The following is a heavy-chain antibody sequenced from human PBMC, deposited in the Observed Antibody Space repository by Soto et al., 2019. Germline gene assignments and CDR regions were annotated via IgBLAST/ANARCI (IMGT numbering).Heavy chain of an antibody. Sequence: SGPTLMNPTQTLTLTCTFSGFSLSTSGMCVSWLRQPPGKALEWLALIDWDDDKYYSTSLKTRLTISKDTSKNQVVLTVTNMDPVDTATYFCARLSYRSFNFDYWGQGTLVTVSS. CDR1: GFSLSTSGMC. D-gene: IGHD3-16*02. CDR3: ARLSYRSFNFDY. V-gene: IGHV2-70*01. CDR2: IDWDDDK. J-gene: IGHJ4*02.